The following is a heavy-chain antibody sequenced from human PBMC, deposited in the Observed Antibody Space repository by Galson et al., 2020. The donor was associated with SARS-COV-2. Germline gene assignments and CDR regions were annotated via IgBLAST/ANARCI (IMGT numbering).Heavy chain of an antibody. V-gene: IGHV1-24*01. CDR1: GYTLTELS. D-gene: IGHD2-21*02. CDR3: ATGPVVTAAGEHLNNYCYYCGRDV. Sequence: ASVTVSCKVSGYTLTELSMHWVRPAPGKGLEWMGGFDPEDGETIYAQKFHGRVTMTEDTSTDTDYMELSSLRSEDTAVYYCATGPVVTAAGEHLNNYCYYCGRDVWCQGTMGTVAS. CDR2: FDPEDGET. J-gene: IGHJ6*02.